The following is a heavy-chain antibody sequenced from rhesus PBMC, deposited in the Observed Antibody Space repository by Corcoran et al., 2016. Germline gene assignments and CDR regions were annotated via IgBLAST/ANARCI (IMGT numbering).Heavy chain of an antibody. D-gene: IGHD6-37*01. CDR1: GGSISSNY. CDR3: ARASGNY. Sequence: QVQLQESGPGLVKPLETLPLTCAVSGGSISSNYWCWRRQPQGRGLEGAGYIYGSGSSTNYNPSLKSRVTLSVDTSKNQFSLKLSSVTAAATAVYYCARASGNYWGQGVLVTVSS. V-gene: IGHV4S11*01. CDR2: IYGSGSST. J-gene: IGHJ4*01.